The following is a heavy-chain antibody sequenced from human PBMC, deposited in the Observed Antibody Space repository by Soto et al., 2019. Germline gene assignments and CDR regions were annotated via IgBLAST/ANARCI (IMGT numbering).Heavy chain of an antibody. V-gene: IGHV3-21*01. CDR3: ERALYYYDSSGYYSP. Sequence: GSLRLSCAASGFTFSSYSMNWVRQAPGKGLEWVSSISSSSSYIYYADSVKGRFTISRDNAKNSLYLQMNSLRAEDTAVYYCERALYYYDSSGYYSPWGQGTLVTVSS. CDR1: GFTFSSYS. CDR2: ISSSSSYI. D-gene: IGHD3-22*01. J-gene: IGHJ5*02.